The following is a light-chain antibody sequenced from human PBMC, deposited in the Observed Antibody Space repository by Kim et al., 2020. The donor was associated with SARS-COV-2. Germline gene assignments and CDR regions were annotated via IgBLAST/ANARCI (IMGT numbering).Light chain of an antibody. CDR1: SSDVGGYNY. V-gene: IGLV2-8*01. CDR2: EVN. CDR3: SSYAGSNTWV. Sequence: GQSVTISCAGTSSDVGGYNYVSWYQQHPGIDPKLIIYEVNVRPSGVPDRFSGSKSGNTASLTVSGLQAEDEADYYCSSYAGSNTWVFGGGTQLTVL. J-gene: IGLJ3*02.